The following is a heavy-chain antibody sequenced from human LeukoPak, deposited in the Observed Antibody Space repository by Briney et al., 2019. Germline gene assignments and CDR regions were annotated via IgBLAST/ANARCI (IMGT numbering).Heavy chain of an antibody. D-gene: IGHD5-12*01. J-gene: IGHJ4*02. Sequence: PGGSLRLSCVVSGFTFSNYWMSWVRQAPGKGLEWVANIKQDDSEKHYVDSVKGRFTVSRENAKNSLYLQMNSLRDEDTAVYYCAKYSGDNSFENWGQGTLVIVSS. CDR3: AKYSGDNSFEN. V-gene: IGHV3-7*03. CDR2: IKQDDSEK. CDR1: GFTFSNYW.